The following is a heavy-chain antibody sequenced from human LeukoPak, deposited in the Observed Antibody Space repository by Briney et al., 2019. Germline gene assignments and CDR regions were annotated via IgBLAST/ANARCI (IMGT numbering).Heavy chain of an antibody. D-gene: IGHD6-13*01. CDR3: ARQVAAGTLGGWFDP. Sequence: GESLKISCKGSGYSFTSYWIGSVRQMPGKGLEWMGIIYPGDSDTSYSPSFQGQVTISADKSISTAYLQWSSLKASDPAMYYCARQVAAGTLGGWFDPWGQGTLVTVSS. J-gene: IGHJ5*02. CDR1: GYSFTSYW. CDR2: IYPGDSDT. V-gene: IGHV5-51*01.